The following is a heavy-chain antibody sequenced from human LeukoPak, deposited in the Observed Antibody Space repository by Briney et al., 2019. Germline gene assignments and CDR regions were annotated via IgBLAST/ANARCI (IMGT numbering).Heavy chain of an antibody. Sequence: GGSLRLSCAASGFTFSSYGMHWVRQAPGKGLEYVSAINSNGGSTYYANSVKGRFTISRDNSKNTLYLQMGSLRAEDMAVYYCARGGAAAGTRGNDYWGRGTLVTVST. D-gene: IGHD6-13*01. J-gene: IGHJ4*02. CDR1: GFTFSSYG. V-gene: IGHV3-64*01. CDR2: INSNGGST. CDR3: ARGGAAAGTRGNDY.